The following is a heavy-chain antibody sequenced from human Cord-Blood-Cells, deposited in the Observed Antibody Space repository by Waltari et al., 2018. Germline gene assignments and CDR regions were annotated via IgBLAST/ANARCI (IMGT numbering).Heavy chain of an antibody. D-gene: IGHD1-7*01. V-gene: IGHV1-2*02. J-gene: IGHJ6*02. CDR1: GYTFTGYS. CDR3: ARDLTGTGVNGMDV. Sequence: QVQLVQSGAEVKKPGASVKVSCTASGYTFTGYSMPWGRQAPGQGLEWMGWINPNSGGTNYAQKFQGRVTMTRDTSISTAYMELSRLRSDDTAVYYCARDLTGTGVNGMDVWGQGTTVTVSS. CDR2: INPNSGGT.